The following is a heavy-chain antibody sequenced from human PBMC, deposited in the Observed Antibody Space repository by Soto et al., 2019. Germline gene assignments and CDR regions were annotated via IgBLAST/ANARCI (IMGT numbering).Heavy chain of an antibody. CDR1: GYTFTSYG. Sequence: QVQLVQSGGEVKKPGASVKVSCKASGYTFTSYGISWVRQAPGQGLEWMGWISGYNGKTNYAQKVQDRVTMTTDTSTSTVYMELRSLRSDDTAVYYCAREGDGPCYYYGMDVWGQGTTVTVSS. CDR3: AREGDGPCYYYGMDV. CDR2: ISGYNGKT. J-gene: IGHJ6*02. D-gene: IGHD2-21*02. V-gene: IGHV1-18*01.